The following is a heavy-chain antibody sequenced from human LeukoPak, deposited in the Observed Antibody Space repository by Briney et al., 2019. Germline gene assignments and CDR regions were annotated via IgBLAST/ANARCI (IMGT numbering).Heavy chain of an antibody. J-gene: IGHJ4*02. CDR2: INHSGST. V-gene: IGHV4-34*01. D-gene: IGHD6-13*01. CDR3: ARLYSSWSRGDY. CDR1: GGSFSGYY. Sequence: PSETLSLTCAVYGGSFSGYYWSWIRQPPGKGLEWIGEINHSGSTNYNPSLKSRVTISVDTSKNQFSLKLSSVTAADRAVYYCARLYSSWSRGDYWGQGTLVTVSS.